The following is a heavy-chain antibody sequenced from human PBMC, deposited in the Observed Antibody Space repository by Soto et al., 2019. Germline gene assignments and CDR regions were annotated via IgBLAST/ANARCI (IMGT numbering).Heavy chain of an antibody. Sequence: QAQLEQSGGEVKKPGSSVKVSCKASRVAFSKFIVTWVRQAPGLGLEWVGGIIPIFGTANYAQKFQGRVTITADESTSTSYMEVNNLRSEDTSVYYCAKVRYSSPMGYYYGMDVGGQGTTVPVSS. V-gene: IGHV1-69*01. J-gene: IGHJ6*02. D-gene: IGHD6-19*01. CDR2: IIPIFGTA. CDR1: RVAFSKFI. CDR3: AKVRYSSPMGYYYGMDV.